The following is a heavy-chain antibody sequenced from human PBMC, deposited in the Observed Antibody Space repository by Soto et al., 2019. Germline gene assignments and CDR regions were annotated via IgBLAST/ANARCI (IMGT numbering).Heavy chain of an antibody. CDR2: IYYSGST. CDR3: ARRYGGNFDY. V-gene: IGHV4-59*01. J-gene: IGHJ4*02. D-gene: IGHD1-26*01. CDR1: GGSIGSYY. Sequence: SETLSLTCTVSGGSIGSYYWSWIRQPPGKGLEWIGYIYYSGSTNYNPSLKSRVTISVDTSKNQFSLKLTSVTAADTAVYYCARRYGGNFDYWGQGTLVTVSS.